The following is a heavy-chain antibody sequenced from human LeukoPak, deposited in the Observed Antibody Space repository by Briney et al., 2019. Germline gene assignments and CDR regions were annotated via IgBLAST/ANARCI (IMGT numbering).Heavy chain of an antibody. V-gene: IGHV4-34*01. J-gene: IGHJ4*02. CDR1: GGSFSGYY. CDR2: INHSGST. D-gene: IGHD6-13*01. Sequence: PSETLSLTCAVYGGSFSGYYWSWIRQPAGKGLEWIGEINHSGSTNYNPSLKSRVTISVDTSKNQFSLKLSSVTAADTAVYYCARGLRSSWYLSSYFDYWGQGTLVTVSS. CDR3: ARGLRSSWYLSSYFDY.